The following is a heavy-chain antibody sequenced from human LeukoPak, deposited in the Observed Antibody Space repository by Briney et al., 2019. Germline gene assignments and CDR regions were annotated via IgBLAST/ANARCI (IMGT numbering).Heavy chain of an antibody. CDR1: GFTFSSYS. Sequence: GGSLRLSCAASGFTFSSYSMNWVRRAPGKGLEWVSSISSRGSYIYYADSVKGRFTISRDNAKNSLYLQMNSLRAEDTAVYYCARDSSDYGGNSGYWGQGTLVTVSS. CDR2: ISSRGSYI. CDR3: ARDSSDYGGNSGY. J-gene: IGHJ4*02. V-gene: IGHV3-21*01. D-gene: IGHD4-23*01.